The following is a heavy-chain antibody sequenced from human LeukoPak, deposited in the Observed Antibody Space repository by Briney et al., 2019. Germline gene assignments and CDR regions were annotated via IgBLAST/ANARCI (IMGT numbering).Heavy chain of an antibody. Sequence: GGSLRLSCAASGFTFSSYGMHWVRQAPGKGLEWVAFIRYDGSNKYYADSVKGRFTISRDNSRNTLYLQINSLRAEDTAVYYCAKDGHSSSWSSFDYWGQGTLVTVSS. CDR3: AKDGHSSSWSSFDY. D-gene: IGHD6-13*01. CDR1: GFTFSSYG. CDR2: IRYDGSNK. J-gene: IGHJ4*02. V-gene: IGHV3-30*02.